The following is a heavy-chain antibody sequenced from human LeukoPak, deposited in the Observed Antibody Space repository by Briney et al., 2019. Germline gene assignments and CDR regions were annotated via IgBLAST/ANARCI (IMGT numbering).Heavy chain of an antibody. CDR3: ATYFGAPTYYFDY. V-gene: IGHV1-24*01. CDR1: GYTLTELS. Sequence: ASVKVSCKVSGYTLTELSMHWVRQAPGKGLEWRGGLDPEDGETIYAQKFQGRVTMTEDTSTDTAYMELSSLRSEDTAVYYCATYFGAPTYYFDYWGQGTLVTVSS. J-gene: IGHJ4*02. CDR2: LDPEDGET. D-gene: IGHD3-3*01.